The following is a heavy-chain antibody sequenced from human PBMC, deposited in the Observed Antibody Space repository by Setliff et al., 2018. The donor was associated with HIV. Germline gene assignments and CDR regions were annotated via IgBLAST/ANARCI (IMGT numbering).Heavy chain of an antibody. V-gene: IGHV4-39*07. CDR2: IYYSGST. J-gene: IGHJ4*02. CDR1: GGSISNSRYY. D-gene: IGHD3-10*01. CDR3: ARLSGGMVPNY. Sequence: SETLSLTCTVSGGSISNSRYYWSWIRQPPGKGLEWIGSIYYSGSTYYNPSLKSRVTISVDTSRNQFSLKLSSVTAADTALYYCARLSGGMVPNYWGQGTLVTVSS.